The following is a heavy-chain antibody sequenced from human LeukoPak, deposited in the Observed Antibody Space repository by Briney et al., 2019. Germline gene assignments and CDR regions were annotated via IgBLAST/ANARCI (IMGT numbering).Heavy chain of an antibody. V-gene: IGHV3-53*01. CDR1: GFTVSSNY. J-gene: IGHJ4*02. CDR2: IYSGGST. D-gene: IGHD2-8*01. Sequence: GGSLRLSCAASGFTVSSNYMSWVRQAPGKGLEWVSVIYSGGSTYYADSVKGRFTISRDNSKNTLYLQMNSLRAVDTAVYYCARGLDMVYGRGFDYWGQGTLVTVSS. CDR3: ARGLDMVYGRGFDY.